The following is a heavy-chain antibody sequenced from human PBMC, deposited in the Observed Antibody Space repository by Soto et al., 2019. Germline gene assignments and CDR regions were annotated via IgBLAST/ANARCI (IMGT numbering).Heavy chain of an antibody. V-gene: IGHV1-3*01. D-gene: IGHD4-4*01. CDR2: INFGNTNT. CDR3: ARGLDDYSNYIHWYFDL. Sequence: QVHLVQSAAEVAKPGASVKVSCMASGYTLTTSTIHWVRQAPGQRPEWIGWINFGNTNTKYSQKFQGRVTITWDTSASTSYMELSSLRSEDTAVYYCARGLDDYSNYIHWYFDLWGRGTLVTVSS. J-gene: IGHJ2*01. CDR1: GYTLTTST.